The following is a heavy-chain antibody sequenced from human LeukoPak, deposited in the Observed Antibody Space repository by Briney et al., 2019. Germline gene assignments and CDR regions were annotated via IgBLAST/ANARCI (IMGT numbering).Heavy chain of an antibody. V-gene: IGHV4-34*01. CDR1: GGSFRGYY. CDR3: ARGYRQLVVLYWFDP. Sequence: SETLSLTCAVYGGSFRGYYWSWIRQPPGKGLEWIGEINHSGSTNYNPSLKSRVTISVDTSKNQFSLKLSSVTAADTAVYYCARGYRQLVVLYWFDPWGQGTLVTVSS. D-gene: IGHD6-13*01. CDR2: INHSGST. J-gene: IGHJ5*02.